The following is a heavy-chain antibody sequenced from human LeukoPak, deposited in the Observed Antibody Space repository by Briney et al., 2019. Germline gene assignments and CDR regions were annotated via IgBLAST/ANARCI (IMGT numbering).Heavy chain of an antibody. Sequence: GGSLRLSCAASGFTFSSYPMNWVRQAPGKGLEWVSSISGGSISISYADSVKGRFIIPRDNAKNSLYLQMSTLRAEDTAVYYCARDLMATITSSYFAMNVWGQGTTVTVSS. V-gene: IGHV3-21*01. D-gene: IGHD5-24*01. CDR2: ISGGSISI. CDR1: GFTFSSYP. CDR3: ARDLMATITSSYFAMNV. J-gene: IGHJ6*02.